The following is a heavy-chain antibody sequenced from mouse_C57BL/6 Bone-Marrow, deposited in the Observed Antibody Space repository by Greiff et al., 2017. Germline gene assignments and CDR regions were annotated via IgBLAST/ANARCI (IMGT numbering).Heavy chain of an antibody. J-gene: IGHJ2*01. Sequence: QVHVKQSGAELMKPGASVKLSCKATGYTFTGYWIEWVKQRPGHGLEWIGEILPGRGSTHYNGKFKGKATFTGDTSSNTAYMQRSSLTAEDSAIYYCARVGTSVVAPDKDYWGQGTTVTVSS. CDR1: GYTFTGYW. V-gene: IGHV1-9*01. CDR2: ILPGRGST. CDR3: ARVGTSVVAPDKDY. D-gene: IGHD1-1*01.